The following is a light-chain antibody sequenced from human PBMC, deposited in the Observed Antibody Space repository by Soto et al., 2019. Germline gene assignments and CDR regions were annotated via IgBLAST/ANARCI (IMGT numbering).Light chain of an antibody. CDR1: SSNIGSHT. Sequence: QSVLIQPPSASGTPGQRVTISCSGSSSNIGSHTVNWYQQLPGTAPKLLICRDNQRTSGVPDRFSGSKSGTSASLAISGLQSEDEAVYYCAAWDDILPGYVVGTGTKVTVL. CDR3: AAWDDILPGYV. J-gene: IGLJ1*01. V-gene: IGLV1-44*01. CDR2: RDN.